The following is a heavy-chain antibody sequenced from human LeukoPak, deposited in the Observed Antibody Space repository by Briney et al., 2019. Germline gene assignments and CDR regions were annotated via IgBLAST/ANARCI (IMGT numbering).Heavy chain of an antibody. J-gene: IGHJ4*02. CDR1: GGSISNYY. V-gene: IGHV4-59*01. Sequence: SETLSLTCTVSGGSISNYYWSWIRQPPGKGLEWIGYIYYSGTTNYNPSLKSRVTISVDTSKNQFSLKLSSVTAADTAVYYCARDAGGGPNAWDYRGQGTLVTVSS. D-gene: IGHD3-16*01. CDR2: IYYSGTT. CDR3: ARDAGGGPNAWDY.